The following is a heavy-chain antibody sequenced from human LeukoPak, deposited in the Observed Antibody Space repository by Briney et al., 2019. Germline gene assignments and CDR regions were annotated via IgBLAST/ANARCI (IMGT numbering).Heavy chain of an antibody. CDR1: GFTFSSYA. D-gene: IGHD3-22*01. CDR2: VSGNGGST. V-gene: IGHV3-23*01. Sequence: GGSLRLSCAASGFTFSSYAMSWVRQAPGKGLEWVSAVSGNGGSTNYADSVKGRFTISRDNSKNTLYLQMNSLRAEDTAVYYCAKSPGSDYLFDCWGQGTLVTVSP. CDR3: AKSPGSDYLFDC. J-gene: IGHJ4*02.